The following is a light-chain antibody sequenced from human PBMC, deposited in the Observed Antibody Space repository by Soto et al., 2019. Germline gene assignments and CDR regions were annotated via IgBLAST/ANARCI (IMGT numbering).Light chain of an antibody. J-gene: IGLJ2*01. V-gene: IGLV2-8*01. CDR3: SSYAGSNNFVV. Sequence: QSALTQPPSASGSPGQSVTISCTGTSSDVGDYNYVSWYQHHPGKAPKLMIYEVSKRPSGVPDRFSGSKSGNTASLTVSGLQADAEADYYCSSYAGSNNFVVFGGGTKLTVL. CDR1: SSDVGDYNY. CDR2: EVS.